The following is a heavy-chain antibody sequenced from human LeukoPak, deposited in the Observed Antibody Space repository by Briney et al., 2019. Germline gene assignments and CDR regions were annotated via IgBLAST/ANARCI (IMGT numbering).Heavy chain of an antibody. CDR3: ARDYLMGGTTGKAFDI. Sequence: GGSLRLSCAASGFTFSSYGMHWVRQAPGKGLEWVAVISYDGNIKYYTDSVKGRFTISRDNSKNTLYLQMNSLRAEDTAVYYCARDYLMGGTTGKAFDIWGQGTMVTISS. V-gene: IGHV3-30*19. CDR1: GFTFSSYG. CDR2: ISYDGNIK. J-gene: IGHJ3*02. D-gene: IGHD1-26*01.